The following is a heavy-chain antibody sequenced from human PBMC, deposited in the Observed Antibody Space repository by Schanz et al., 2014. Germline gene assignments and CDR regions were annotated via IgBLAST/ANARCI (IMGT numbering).Heavy chain of an antibody. D-gene: IGHD1-1*01. V-gene: IGHV1-2*02. CDR2: INPNSGGT. CDR1: GYTFTDYY. Sequence: QVHLVQSGSEAKKPGASVKVSCKASGYTFTDYYMHWVRQAPGQGLEWMRWINPNSGGTNYAQKFQGRVTLTRDTSISTAYMELNSLRSDDTAVYYCVRELSGGTFDYWGQGALVTVSS. J-gene: IGHJ4*02. CDR3: VRELSGGTFDY.